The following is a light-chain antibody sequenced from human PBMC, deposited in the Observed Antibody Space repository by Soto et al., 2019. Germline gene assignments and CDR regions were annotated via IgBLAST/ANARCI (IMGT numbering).Light chain of an antibody. V-gene: IGLV2-14*01. CDR1: SSDVGGYKH. CDR2: EVS. CDR3: SSYTSGATLV. J-gene: IGLJ2*01. Sequence: QSALTQPASVSGSPGQSITISCTGTSSDVGGYKHVAWYQQYPGKAPKLIIFEVSDRPSGVSNRFSGSKSGNTASLSISGLQPEDEADYYCSSYTSGATLVFGGGTKLTVL.